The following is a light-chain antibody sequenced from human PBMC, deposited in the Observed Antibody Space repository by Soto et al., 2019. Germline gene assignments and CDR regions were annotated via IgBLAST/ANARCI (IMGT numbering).Light chain of an antibody. CDR1: SSDVGGYDY. Sequence: QASLTRPPSVSGSPGQSVPISCTGTSSDVGGYDYVSWYQQHPGKAPKLLIYDVTKRPSGVPDRFSGSKSGNTASLTISGLQAEDEADFFCCSYGGSFPYVFGTGTKVTVL. CDR3: CSYGGSFPYV. V-gene: IGLV2-11*01. J-gene: IGLJ1*01. CDR2: DVT.